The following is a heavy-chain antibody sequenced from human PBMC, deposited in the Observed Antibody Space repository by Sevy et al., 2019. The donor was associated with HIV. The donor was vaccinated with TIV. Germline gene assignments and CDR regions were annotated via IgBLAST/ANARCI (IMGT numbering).Heavy chain of an antibody. D-gene: IGHD3-3*01. CDR2: ISAYNGNT. CDR1: GYTFTSYG. J-gene: IGHJ6*02. Sequence: ASVKVSCKASGYTFTSYGISWVRQAPGQGLEWMGWISAYNGNTNYAQKLQGRVTMTTDTSTSTAYMELRSLRSDDTAVYYCARDYPPVYFWSGYLDYYYYYGMDVWGQGTTVTVSS. CDR3: ARDYPPVYFWSGYLDYYYYYGMDV. V-gene: IGHV1-18*01.